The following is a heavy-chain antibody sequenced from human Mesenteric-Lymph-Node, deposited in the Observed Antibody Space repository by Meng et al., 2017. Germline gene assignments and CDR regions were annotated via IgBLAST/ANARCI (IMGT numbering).Heavy chain of an antibody. J-gene: IGHJ4*02. D-gene: IGHD2-2*01. Sequence: GESLKISCAASGFTFSSYAMSWVRQAPGKGLEWVSSINLNGGSTYYADSVEGRFTISRDNSKNTLYLQMNSLRAEDTAVYYCAKFAAVPAAAGDYWGQGTLVTVSS. CDR3: AKFAAVPAAAGDY. V-gene: IGHV3-23*01. CDR1: GFTFSSYA. CDR2: INLNGGST.